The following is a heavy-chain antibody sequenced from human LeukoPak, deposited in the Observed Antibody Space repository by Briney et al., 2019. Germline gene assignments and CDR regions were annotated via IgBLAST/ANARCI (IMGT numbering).Heavy chain of an antibody. CDR3: ARVLYGSGTYYFDY. J-gene: IGHJ4*02. CDR2: IHYSGSA. D-gene: IGHD3-10*01. CDR1: GGSVSSGSNY. Sequence: SETLSLTCTVSGGSVSSGSNYWSWIRQPPGKGLEWIGYIHYSGSASHNPALKSRVTISVDTSKNQFSLKLSSVTAADTAVYYCARVLYGSGTYYFDYWGQGTLVTVSS. V-gene: IGHV4-61*01.